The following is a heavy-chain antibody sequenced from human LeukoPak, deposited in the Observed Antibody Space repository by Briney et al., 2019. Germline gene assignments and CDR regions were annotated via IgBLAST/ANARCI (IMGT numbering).Heavy chain of an antibody. CDR2: ISAYNGNT. CDR3: ARDVSGYDYYDY. V-gene: IGHV1-18*04. Sequence: ASMKVSCKASGYTFTSYGISWVRQAPGQGLEWMGWISAYNGNTNYAQKLQGRVTMTTDTSTSTAYMELRSLRSDDTAVYYCARDVSGYDYYDYWGQGTLVTVSS. D-gene: IGHD5-12*01. CDR1: GYTFTSYG. J-gene: IGHJ4*02.